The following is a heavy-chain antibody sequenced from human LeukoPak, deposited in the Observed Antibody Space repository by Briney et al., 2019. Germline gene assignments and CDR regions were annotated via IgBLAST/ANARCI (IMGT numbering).Heavy chain of an antibody. CDR1: DFAFSNYA. J-gene: IGHJ4*02. V-gene: IGHV3-23*01. D-gene: IGHD3-3*01. Sequence: GGSLRLSCETSDFAFSNYAMSWVRQAPGRGLEWVSGINYGDGVTYYADSVKGRFTISRDNSKNTLYLQMNSLRAEDTAVYYCAKGGRFLEWLLEDYWGQGTLVTVSS. CDR2: INYGDGVT. CDR3: AKGGRFLEWLLEDY.